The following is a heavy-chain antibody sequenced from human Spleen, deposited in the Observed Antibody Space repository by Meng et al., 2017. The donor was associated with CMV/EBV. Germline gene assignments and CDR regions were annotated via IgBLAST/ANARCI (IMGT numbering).Heavy chain of an antibody. D-gene: IGHD2-2*01. V-gene: IGHV4-61*03. CDR3: ARDDSTTWHRNFDS. J-gene: IGHJ4*02. CDR1: GDSVSSASYY. Sequence: SETLSLTCTVSGDSVSSASYYWSWIRQPPGKGLEWIGFIYYSGSTNYNPSLKSRVTISVDTSKNHFSLNLSSVTAADTAVYYCARDDSTTWHRNFDSWGQGTLVTVSS. CDR2: IYYSGST.